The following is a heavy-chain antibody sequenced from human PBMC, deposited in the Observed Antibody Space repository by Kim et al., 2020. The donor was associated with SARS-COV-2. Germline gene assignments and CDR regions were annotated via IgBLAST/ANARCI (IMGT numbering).Heavy chain of an antibody. Sequence: SETLSLTCTVSGGSISSYYWSWIRQPPGKGLEWIGYIYYSGSTNYNPSLKSRVTISVDTSKNQFSLKLSSVTAADTAVYYCAREQVVVPAEGAFDIWGQGTMVTVSS. D-gene: IGHD2-2*01. CDR3: AREQVVVPAEGAFDI. J-gene: IGHJ3*02. CDR1: GGSISSYY. V-gene: IGHV4-59*01. CDR2: IYYSGST.